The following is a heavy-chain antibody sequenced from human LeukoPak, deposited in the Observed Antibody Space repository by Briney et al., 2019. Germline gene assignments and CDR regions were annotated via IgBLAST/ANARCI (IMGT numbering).Heavy chain of an antibody. D-gene: IGHD2-15*01. CDR2: IRYDGSNK. V-gene: IGHV3-30*02. CDR1: GFSVSSTY. Sequence: GGSLRLSCEASGFSVSSTYMTWVRQAPGKGLEWVAFIRYDGSNKYYADSVKGRFTISRDNSKNTLYLQMNSLRAEDTAVYYCAKDQGFLEYYYYMDVWGKGTTVTVSS. CDR3: AKDQGFLEYYYYMDV. J-gene: IGHJ6*03.